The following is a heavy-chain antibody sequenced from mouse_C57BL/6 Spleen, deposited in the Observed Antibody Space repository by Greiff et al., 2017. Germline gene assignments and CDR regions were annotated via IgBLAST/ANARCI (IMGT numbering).Heavy chain of an antibody. D-gene: IGHD1-1*01. CDR1: GYAFSSSW. Sequence: QVQLQQSGPELVKPGASVKISCKASGYAFSSSWMNWVKQRPGTGLEWIGRIYPGDGDTNYHGKFKGKATLTADKSSSTADMQLSSLTSEDSAVYFCARGEYYYGGSYAMDYWGQGTSVTVSS. V-gene: IGHV1-82*01. J-gene: IGHJ4*01. CDR3: ARGEYYYGGSYAMDY. CDR2: IYPGDGDT.